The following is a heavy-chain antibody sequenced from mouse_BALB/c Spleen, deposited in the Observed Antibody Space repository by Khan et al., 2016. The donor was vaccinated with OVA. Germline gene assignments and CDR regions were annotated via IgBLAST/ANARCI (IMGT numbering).Heavy chain of an antibody. Sequence: QVQLKQSGAELARPGASVKMSCKASGYTFTTYTMHWVKQRPGQGLEWIGYINPSNGYTNYNQKFKDKSTLTADKSSSTAYMQLSSLTSDYSAVYDGARAGAYERSDGWFSYWGQGTLVTVSA. CDR3: ARAGAYERSDGWFSY. CDR2: INPSNGYT. V-gene: IGHV1-4*01. D-gene: IGHD2-14*01. J-gene: IGHJ3*01. CDR1: GYTFTTYT.